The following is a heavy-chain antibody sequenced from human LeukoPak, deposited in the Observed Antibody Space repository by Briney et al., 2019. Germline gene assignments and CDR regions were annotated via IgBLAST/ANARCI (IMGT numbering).Heavy chain of an antibody. D-gene: IGHD3-16*01. Sequence: QSGGSLRLSCVASGFTPSRYGMNWVRQVPGKGLEWVAFIRYDGSDKFFADSVKGRFTISRDNSKNTLFLQMNSLRLEDTAVYHCAKDLFGDYVWGTYRAIDHWGQGTLVTVSS. V-gene: IGHV3-30*02. CDR3: AKDLFGDYVWGTYRAIDH. CDR2: IRYDGSDK. CDR1: GFTPSRYG. J-gene: IGHJ4*02.